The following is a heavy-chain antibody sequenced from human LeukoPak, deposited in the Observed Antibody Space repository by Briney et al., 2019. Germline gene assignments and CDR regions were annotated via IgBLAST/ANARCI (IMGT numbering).Heavy chain of an antibody. Sequence: PGGSLRLSCAASGFTFSTYSMNWVRQAPGKGLEWVSSITGSSSFIYYADSVKGRFTISRDNVRNSLHLQMNSLRAEDTAVYYCAKDGSGGGWKWFDPWGQGTLVTVSS. J-gene: IGHJ5*02. CDR3: AKDGSGGGWKWFDP. D-gene: IGHD2-15*01. V-gene: IGHV3-21*01. CDR1: GFTFSTYS. CDR2: ITGSSSFI.